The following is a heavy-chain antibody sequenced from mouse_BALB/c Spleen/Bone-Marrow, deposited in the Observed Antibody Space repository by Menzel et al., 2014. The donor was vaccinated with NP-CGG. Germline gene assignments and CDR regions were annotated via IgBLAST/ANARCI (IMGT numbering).Heavy chain of an antibody. D-gene: IGHD2-1*01. J-gene: IGHJ4*01. CDR3: ARHLYGNCGAMDY. Sequence: EVKLMESGGGLVQPGGSLKLSCATSGFTFSDYYMYWVRQTPEKRLEWVAYISNGGGSTYYPDTVKGRFTISRDNAKNTLYLQMSRLKSEDTAMYYCARHLYGNCGAMDYWGQGTSVTVSS. CDR1: GFTFSDYY. V-gene: IGHV5-12*02. CDR2: ISNGGGST.